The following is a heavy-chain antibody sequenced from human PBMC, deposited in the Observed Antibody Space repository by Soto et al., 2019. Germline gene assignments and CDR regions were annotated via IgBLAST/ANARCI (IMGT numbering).Heavy chain of an antibody. J-gene: IGHJ6*03. CDR3: ARCYYVSGSYPTIYNYYYYMVV. CDR2: MNPNSGNT. CDR1: GYTFTSYD. V-gene: IGHV1-8*01. Sequence: GASVKVSCKASGYTFTSYDINWVRQATGQGLERMGWMNPNSGNTGYAQKFQGRVTMTRNTYITTAYMRLTSLRTEDQTIYYCARCYYVSGSYPTIYNYYYYMVVWGKGTTVTGS. D-gene: IGHD3-10*01.